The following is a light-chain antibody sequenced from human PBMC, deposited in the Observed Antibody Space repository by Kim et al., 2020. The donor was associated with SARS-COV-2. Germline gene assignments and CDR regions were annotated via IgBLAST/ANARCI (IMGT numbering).Light chain of an antibody. J-gene: IGKJ4*01. CDR2: LGS. CDR1: QSLLHSNGYNY. CDR3: MQAIQTPLT. V-gene: IGKV2-28*01. Sequence: DIVMTQSPLSLTVTPGEAASISCRSSQSLLHSNGYNYLDWYLQKPGQSPQLLIYLGSYRASGVPDRFSGSGSGTYFTLKISRVEAEDVGVYYCMQAIQTPLTFGGGTKVDIK.